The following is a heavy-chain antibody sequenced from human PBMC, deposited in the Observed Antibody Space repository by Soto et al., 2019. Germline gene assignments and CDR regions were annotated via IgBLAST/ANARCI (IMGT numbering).Heavy chain of an antibody. J-gene: IGHJ4*02. CDR3: ALGLYDSVSFYFDF. CDR2: LYSGGTT. D-gene: IGHD3-10*01. CDR1: GFNFIRRY. Sequence: EVQLVESGGGLIQPGGSLRLSCAASGFNFIRRYMIWVRQAPGKGLEWVSILYSGGTTYYADSVKGRFTISRDTFEKTLYLQMNSMRAENTAVYYCALGLYDSVSFYFDFWGQGTLVTVSS. V-gene: IGHV3-53*01.